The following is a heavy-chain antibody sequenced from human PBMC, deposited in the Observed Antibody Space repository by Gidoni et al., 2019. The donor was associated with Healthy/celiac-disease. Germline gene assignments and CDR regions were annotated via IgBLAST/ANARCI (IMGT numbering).Heavy chain of an antibody. CDR1: GFTFDDYT. V-gene: IGHV3-43*01. CDR2: ISWDGGST. CDR3: AKGSGGYWYYFDY. Sequence: EVQLVESGGVVVQPGGSLRLSCAASGFTFDDYTMHWVRQAPGKGLEWVSLISWDGGSTYYADSVKGRFTISRDNSKNSLYLQMNSLRTEDTALYYCAKGSGGYWYYFDYWGQGTLVTVSS. D-gene: IGHD2-21*01. J-gene: IGHJ4*02.